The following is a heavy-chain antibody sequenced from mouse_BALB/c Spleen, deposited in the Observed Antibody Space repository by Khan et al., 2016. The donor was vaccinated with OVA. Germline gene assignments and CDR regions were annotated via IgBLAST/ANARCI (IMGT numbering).Heavy chain of an antibody. V-gene: IGHV2-6*02. CDR2: IWSDGTT. J-gene: IGHJ4*01. CDR3: ARWFDGYSSLYAMDF. Sequence: QVQLKESGPGLVAPSQSLSITCTASGFSLTGYGVHWVRQPPGKGLEWLAVIWSDGTTNYNSVLKSRLSISKDKSKSQVFLKMNSLQTDDTAIYYCARWFDGYSSLYAMDFWGQGTSVTVSS. D-gene: IGHD2-3*01. CDR1: GFSLTGYG.